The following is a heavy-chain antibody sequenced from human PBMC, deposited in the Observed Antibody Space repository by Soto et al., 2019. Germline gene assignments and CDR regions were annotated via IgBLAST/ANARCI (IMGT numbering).Heavy chain of an antibody. CDR2: ISYDGSNK. Sequence: GGSLRLSCAASGFTFSSYGMHWVRQAPGKGLEWVAVISYDGSNKYYADSVKGRFTISRDNSKNTLYRQMNSLRAEDTAVYYCAKDPAAAGSQEGGVWGQGTLVTVSS. CDR1: GFTFSSYG. CDR3: AKDPAAAGSQEGGV. V-gene: IGHV3-30*18. J-gene: IGHJ4*02. D-gene: IGHD6-13*01.